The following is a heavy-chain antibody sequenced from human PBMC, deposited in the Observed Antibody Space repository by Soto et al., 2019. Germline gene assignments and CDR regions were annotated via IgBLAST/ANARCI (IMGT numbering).Heavy chain of an antibody. J-gene: IGHJ6*02. CDR1: GFTFSSYA. D-gene: IGHD3-16*01. CDR3: EREPPYSDSVWGSIIPYYYGMDV. CDR2: INSDGSST. V-gene: IGHV3-74*01. Sequence: QPGESLRLACAASGFTFSSYAMSWVRQAPGKGLEWVSRINSDGSSTSYADSVKGRFTISRDNAKNTLYLQRNSLRAEDTAVYYCEREPPYSDSVWGSIIPYYYGMDVWGQGTTVPVSS.